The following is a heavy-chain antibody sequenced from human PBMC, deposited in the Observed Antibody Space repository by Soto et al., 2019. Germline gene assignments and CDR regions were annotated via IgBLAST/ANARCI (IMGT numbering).Heavy chain of an antibody. D-gene: IGHD3-9*01. CDR1: GFTFSSYS. CDR2: IISSSSTI. Sequence: PGGSLRLSCAASGFTFSSYSMNWVRQAPGKGLERVSYIISSSSTIYYADSVKGRFTISRDNAKNSLYLQMNSLRDEDTAVYYCARDGEGPYDILTGYYNVDYYYGMDVWGQGTTVTVSS. CDR3: ARDGEGPYDILTGYYNVDYYYGMDV. V-gene: IGHV3-48*02. J-gene: IGHJ6*02.